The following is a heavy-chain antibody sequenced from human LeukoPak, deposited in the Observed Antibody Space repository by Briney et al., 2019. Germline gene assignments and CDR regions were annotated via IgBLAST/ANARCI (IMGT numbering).Heavy chain of an antibody. V-gene: IGHV3-23*01. D-gene: IGHD3-10*01. CDR3: AKEGVLLWFGELSENWFDP. Sequence: QSGGSLRLSCAASGFTFSSYAMSWVRQAPGKGLEWVSAISGSGGSTYYADSVKGRFTISRDNSKNTLYLQMNSLRAEDTAVYYCAKEGVLLWFGELSENWFDPWGQGTLVTVSS. CDR2: ISGSGGST. J-gene: IGHJ5*02. CDR1: GFTFSSYA.